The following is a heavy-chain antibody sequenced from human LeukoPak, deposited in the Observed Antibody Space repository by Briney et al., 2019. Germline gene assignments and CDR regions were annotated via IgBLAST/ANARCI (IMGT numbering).Heavy chain of an antibody. CDR1: GFTFSSYW. CDR2: INSDGSST. CDR3: GISYGGNPDFDY. D-gene: IGHD2-21*01. V-gene: IGHV3-74*01. Sequence: PGGSLRLSCAASGFTFSSYWMHWVRHAPGKGLVWVSRINSDGSSTSYADSVKGRFTISRDNAKNTLYLQMNRLRAEATAVYYCGISYGGNPDFDYWGQGTLVTVSS. J-gene: IGHJ4*02.